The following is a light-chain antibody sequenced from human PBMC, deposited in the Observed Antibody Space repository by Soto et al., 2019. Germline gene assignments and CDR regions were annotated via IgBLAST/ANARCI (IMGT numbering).Light chain of an antibody. V-gene: IGKV3-11*01. CDR2: DAF. CDR1: QSVSNY. Sequence: EIVLTQSPATLSLSPGERATLSCRASQSVSNYLVWYQQKPGQAPRLLIYDAFNRATGIPARFSGSGSGTDFTLTISRLEPEDFAFYYCQQRSYWPLTFGGGTKVEIK. CDR3: QQRSYWPLT. J-gene: IGKJ4*01.